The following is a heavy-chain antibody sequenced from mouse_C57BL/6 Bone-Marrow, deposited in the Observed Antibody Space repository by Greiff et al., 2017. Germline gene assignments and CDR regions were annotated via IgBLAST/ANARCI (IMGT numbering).Heavy chain of an antibody. J-gene: IGHJ4*01. D-gene: IGHD2-4*01. V-gene: IGHV1-59*01. CDR2: IDPSDSYT. CDR1: GYTFTSYW. Sequence: VQLQQPGAELVRPGTSVKLSCKASGYTFTSYWMHWVKQRPGQGLEWIGVIDPSDSYTNYNQKFKGKATLTVDTSSSTASMQLSSLTSEDSAVYYCARRVYYDYDAGLYYYAMDYWGQGTSVTGSS. CDR3: ARRVYYDYDAGLYYYAMDY.